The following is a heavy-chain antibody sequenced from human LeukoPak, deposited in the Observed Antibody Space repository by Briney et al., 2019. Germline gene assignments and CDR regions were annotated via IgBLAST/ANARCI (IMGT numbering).Heavy chain of an antibody. Sequence: SETLSLTCTVSGGSISSYYWTWIRQPAGKGLEWLGRMYASGDFNYNPFLKSRVTMSVDTSKNQFSLNLSSVTAADTAVYYCARGWAPRGQKSCFDYWGRGTLVTVSS. CDR2: MYASGDF. CDR3: ARGWAPRGQKSCFDY. V-gene: IGHV4-4*07. D-gene: IGHD1-26*01. CDR1: GGSISSYY. J-gene: IGHJ4*02.